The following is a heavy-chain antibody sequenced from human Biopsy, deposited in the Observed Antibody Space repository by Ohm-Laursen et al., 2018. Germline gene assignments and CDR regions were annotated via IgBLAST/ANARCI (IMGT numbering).Heavy chain of an antibody. Sequence: SETLSLTCGVSGESFSDYYWSWIRQSPGKGLEWIGEINHRGRSSYSPSLQSRVTISVDASKNQFSLNMKSVTAADTAVYFCAREGGGLLPIRLTDFWGPGMMVTVSS. CDR2: INHRGRS. D-gene: IGHD1-26*01. CDR3: AREGGGLLPIRLTDF. CDR1: GESFSDYY. V-gene: IGHV4-34*01. J-gene: IGHJ4*02.